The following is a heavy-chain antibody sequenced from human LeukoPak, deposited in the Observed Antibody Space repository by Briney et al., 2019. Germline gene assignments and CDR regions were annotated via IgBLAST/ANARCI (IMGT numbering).Heavy chain of an antibody. CDR3: AKDRKLLMSD. V-gene: IGHV3-9*01. CDR1: GFIFNNYA. J-gene: IGHJ4*02. D-gene: IGHD2/OR15-2a*01. CDR2: ISWNSGSI. Sequence: GGSLRLSCAGSGFIFNNYAMHWVRQPPGKGLEWVSGISWNSGSIDYADSVKGRFTISRDNAKNSLYLQMNSLRAEDTAVYYCAKDRKLLMSDWGQGTLVTVSS.